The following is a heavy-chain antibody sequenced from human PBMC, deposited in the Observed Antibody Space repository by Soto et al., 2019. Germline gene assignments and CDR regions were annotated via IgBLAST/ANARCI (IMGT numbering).Heavy chain of an antibody. CDR3: ARTDRDFYGLDV. J-gene: IGHJ6*02. CDR2: ISAAGDP. V-gene: IGHV3-13*05. Sequence: EVQLVESGGGLVQPGGSLRLSCEASGFTFRNYDMHWVRQGTGKGLEWVSGISAAGDPDYADSVEGRFTISRENAQNPFFLQMNSIRVGDTAVYYCARTDRDFYGLDVWGQGTTVIVSS. CDR1: GFTFRNYD.